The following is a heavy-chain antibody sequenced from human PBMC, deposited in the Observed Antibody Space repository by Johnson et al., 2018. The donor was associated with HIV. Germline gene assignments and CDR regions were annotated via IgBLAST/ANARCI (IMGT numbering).Heavy chain of an antibody. CDR3: AKAECGGDCYYAFDI. CDR1: GFTFSSYG. Sequence: VQLVESGGGVVQPGRSLRLSCAASGFTFSSYGMNWVRQAPGKGLEWVAVISYDGSDKYYGDSVKGRFIISRDNSRNTLHLQMSGLRAEDTAVYYCAKAECGGDCYYAFDIWGQGTMVAVSS. V-gene: IGHV3-30*18. CDR2: ISYDGSDK. D-gene: IGHD2-21*01. J-gene: IGHJ3*02.